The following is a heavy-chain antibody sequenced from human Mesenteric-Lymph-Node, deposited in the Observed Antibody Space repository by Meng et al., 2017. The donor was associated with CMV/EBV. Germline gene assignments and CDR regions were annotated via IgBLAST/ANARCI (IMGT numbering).Heavy chain of an antibody. CDR2: TYYRSKWSN. D-gene: IGHD2-2*01. CDR1: GDSVSSNSAA. V-gene: IGHV6-1*01. Sequence: SQTPSLTCAISGDSVSSNSAAWNWTRQSPSRGLEWLGRTYYRSKWSNDYAVSVKSRITINPDTSKNQFSLQLNSVTPEDTAVYFCARGGKGPEGNYFDYWGQGTLVTVSS. CDR3: ARGGKGPEGNYFDY. J-gene: IGHJ4*02.